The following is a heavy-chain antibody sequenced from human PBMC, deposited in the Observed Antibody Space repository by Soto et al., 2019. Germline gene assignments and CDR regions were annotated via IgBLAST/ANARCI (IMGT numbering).Heavy chain of an antibody. CDR2: VYYSGST. CDR3: AGQVWSGSGNFDY. D-gene: IGHD3-3*01. Sequence: LTCTVSGGSISTSTYYWGWIRQPPGKGLEWIGSVYYSGSTYYNPSLKSRLTISVDTSKNQFSLKLSSVTAADTAVYYCAGQVWSGSGNFDYWGQGTLVTVSS. V-gene: IGHV4-39*01. J-gene: IGHJ4*02. CDR1: GGSISTSTYY.